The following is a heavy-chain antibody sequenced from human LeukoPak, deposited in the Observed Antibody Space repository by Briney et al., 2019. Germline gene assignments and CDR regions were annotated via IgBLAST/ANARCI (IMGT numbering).Heavy chain of an antibody. CDR2: IYHSGST. Sequence: SETLSLTCTVSGYSISSGYYWGWIRQPPGKGLEWIGSIYHSGSTYYNPSLKSRVTISVDTSKNQFSLKLSSVTAADTAVYYCARVAYSIFSFDYWGQGTLVTVSS. D-gene: IGHD4-11*01. V-gene: IGHV4-38-2*02. CDR1: GYSISSGYY. J-gene: IGHJ4*02. CDR3: ARVAYSIFSFDY.